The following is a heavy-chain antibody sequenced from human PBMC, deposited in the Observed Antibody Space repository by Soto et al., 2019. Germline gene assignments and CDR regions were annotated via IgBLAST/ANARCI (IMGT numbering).Heavy chain of an antibody. CDR3: ARVKGFGESRNNWFDP. D-gene: IGHD3-10*01. V-gene: IGHV4-59*01. CDR2: IYYSGST. CDR1: GGSISSYY. J-gene: IGHJ5*02. Sequence: PSETLSITCTVSGGSISSYYWSWIRQTPGKGLEWIGYIYYSGSTNYNPSLKSRVTISVDTSKNQFSLKLSSVTAADTAVYYCARVKGFGESRNNWFDPWGQGTLVTVSS.